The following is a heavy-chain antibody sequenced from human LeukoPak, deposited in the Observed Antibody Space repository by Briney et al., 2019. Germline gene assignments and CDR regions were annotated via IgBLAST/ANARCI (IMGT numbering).Heavy chain of an antibody. CDR1: GGSISSSSYY. Sequence: PSETLSLTCTVSGGSISSSSYYWGWIRQPPGKGLEWIGSIYYSGSTYYNPSLKSRVTISVDTSKNQFSLKLSSVTAADPAVYYGARHQGPMIVVVEKLNCFDPGGQGTLVSVSS. CDR3: ARHQGPMIVVVEKLNCFDP. CDR2: IYYSGST. D-gene: IGHD3-22*01. V-gene: IGHV4-39*01. J-gene: IGHJ5*02.